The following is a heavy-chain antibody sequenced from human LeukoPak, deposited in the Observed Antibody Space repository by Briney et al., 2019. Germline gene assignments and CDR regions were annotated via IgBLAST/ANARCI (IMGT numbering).Heavy chain of an antibody. J-gene: IGHJ4*02. D-gene: IGHD3-22*01. CDR1: GGTFSSYA. CDR3: ARGVRRTYYYDSSGYSFDY. CDR2: IIPILGIA. V-gene: IGHV1-69*04. Sequence: ASVKVSCKASGGTFSSYAISWVRQAPGQGLEWMGRIIPILGIANYAQKFQGRVTITADKSTSTAYMELSSLRSEDTAVYYCARGVRRTYYYDSSGYSFDYWGQGTLVTVSS.